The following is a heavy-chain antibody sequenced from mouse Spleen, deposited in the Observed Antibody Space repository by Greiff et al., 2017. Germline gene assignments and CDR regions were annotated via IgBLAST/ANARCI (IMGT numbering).Heavy chain of an antibody. CDR3: ARQYYSYYSYDGGFAY. D-gene: IGHD2-12*01. J-gene: IGHJ3*01. V-gene: IGHV5-6-2*01. Sequence: EVQLVESGGGLVKPGGSLKLSCAASGFTFSSYAMSWVRQTPEKRLEWVAAINSNGGSTYYPDTVKDRFTISRDNAKNTLYLQMSSLRSEDTALYYCARQYYSYYSYDGGFAYWGQGTLVTVSA. CDR2: INSNGGST. CDR1: GFTFSSYA.